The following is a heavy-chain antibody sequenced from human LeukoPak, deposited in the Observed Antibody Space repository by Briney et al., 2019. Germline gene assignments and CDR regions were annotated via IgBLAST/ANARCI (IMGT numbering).Heavy chain of an antibody. CDR3: ATIKRGSTYGYLDF. V-gene: IGHV4-59*11. Sequence: SETLSLTCTVSGASTASHYWTWLRQPPGKELEWIAYMFDTVSTKFNPSLKSRLTLSVDTSKKQLSLRLGSVTAADTAVYYCATIKRGSTYGYLDFWGQGIKVTVSS. J-gene: IGHJ4*02. D-gene: IGHD5-18*01. CDR2: MFDTVST. CDR1: GASTASHY.